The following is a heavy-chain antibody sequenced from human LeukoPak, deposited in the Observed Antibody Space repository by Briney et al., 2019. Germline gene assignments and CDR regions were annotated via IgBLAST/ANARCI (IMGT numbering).Heavy chain of an antibody. J-gene: IGHJ4*02. CDR1: GFTFSSYE. CDR3: ARVMGRYCSSTSCYVDY. CDR2: ISGSGGTT. V-gene: IGHV3-23*01. D-gene: IGHD2-2*01. Sequence: GGSLRLSCAASGFTFSSYEMNWVRRAPGKGLEWVSAISGSGGTTYHADSVKGRFTVSRDNSQNTLYLQMNSLRAKDTAVYYCARVMGRYCSSTSCYVDYWGQGTLVTVSS.